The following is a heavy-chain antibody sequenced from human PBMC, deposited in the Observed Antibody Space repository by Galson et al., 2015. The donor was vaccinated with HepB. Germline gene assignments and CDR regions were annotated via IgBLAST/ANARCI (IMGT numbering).Heavy chain of an antibody. D-gene: IGHD1-1*01. CDR1: RFTFDDYS. J-gene: IGHJ4*02. CDR3: AKGVNTEKTTYFDY. V-gene: IGHV3-9*01. CDR2: ISWNGGSV. Sequence: SLRLSCAASRFTFDDYSMHWVRQAPGKGLEWVSGISWNGGSVGYADSVKGRFTISRDNAKNSLYLQMNSLRPEDTALYYCAKGVNTEKTTYFDYWGQGALVTVSS.